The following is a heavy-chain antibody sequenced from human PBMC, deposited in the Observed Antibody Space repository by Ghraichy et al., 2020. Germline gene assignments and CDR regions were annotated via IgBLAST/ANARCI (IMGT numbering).Heavy chain of an antibody. D-gene: IGHD3-3*01. J-gene: IGHJ6*04. CDR2: IVVGSGNT. CDR3: AAGHYDFWSGPNYYGMDV. Sequence: SVKVSCKASGFTFTSSAVQWVRQARGQRLEWIGWIVVGSGNTNYAQKFQERVTITRDMSTSTAYMELSSLRSEDTAVYYCAAGHYDFWSGPNYYGMDVWGKGTTFTVSS. CDR1: GFTFTSSA. V-gene: IGHV1-58*01.